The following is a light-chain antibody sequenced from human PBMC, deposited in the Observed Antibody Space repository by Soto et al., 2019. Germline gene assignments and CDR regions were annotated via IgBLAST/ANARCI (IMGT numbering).Light chain of an antibody. CDR1: KLGDKY. CDR2: QDS. J-gene: IGLJ1*01. CDR3: QAWDSSTYV. V-gene: IGLV3-1*01. Sequence: SYELTQPPSVSVSPGQTASLTCSGDKLGDKYACWYQQKPGQSPVLVIYQDSKRPSGIPERFSGSNSGNTATLTISGTQAMDEADYYCQAWDSSTYVFGTGTKVTV.